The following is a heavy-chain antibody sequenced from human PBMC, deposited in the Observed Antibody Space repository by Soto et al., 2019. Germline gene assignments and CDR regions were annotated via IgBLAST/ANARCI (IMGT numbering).Heavy chain of an antibody. Sequence: EVQLLESGGGLVQPGGSLRLSCAASGFTFSSYAMSWVRQAPGKGLEWVSAISGSGGSTYYADSVKGRFTISRDNSKNTLYLQMNSLRAEDTAVYYCAKAVLLWLGEGGYYYYYYMDVWGKGTTVTVSS. CDR1: GFTFSSYA. J-gene: IGHJ6*03. V-gene: IGHV3-23*01. CDR3: AKAVLLWLGEGGYYYYYYMDV. CDR2: ISGSGGST. D-gene: IGHD3-10*01.